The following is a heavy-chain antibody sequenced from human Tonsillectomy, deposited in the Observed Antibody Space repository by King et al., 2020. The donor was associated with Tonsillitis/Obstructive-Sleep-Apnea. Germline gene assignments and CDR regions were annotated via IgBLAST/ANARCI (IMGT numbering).Heavy chain of an antibody. Sequence: QLVQSGGGVVQPGRSLRLSCAASGFTFSNYGMHWVRQAPGKGLEWVAVISYDGNNKYYADSVKGRFTISRYNSKNTLYLQMNSLRARDTVVYYCAKGAGGNYYTGGDYFDYWGQGTLVTVSS. J-gene: IGHJ4*02. V-gene: IGHV3-30*18. CDR3: AKGAGGNYYTGGDYFDY. CDR2: ISYDGNNK. CDR1: GFTFSNYG. D-gene: IGHD1-26*01.